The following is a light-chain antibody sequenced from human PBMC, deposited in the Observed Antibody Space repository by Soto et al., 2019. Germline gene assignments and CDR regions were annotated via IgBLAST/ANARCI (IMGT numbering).Light chain of an antibody. CDR2: EAS. CDR1: QSIGSW. CDR3: QQYKSYET. V-gene: IGKV1-5*03. J-gene: IGKJ1*01. Sequence: DIQMTQSPSTLSASLGDRVTITCRASQSIGSWLAWYQQKPGQSPKLLIYEASSLESGAPSRFSGTGSGTEFTLTISSLQPDDFATYYCQQYKSYETFGQGTKVDI.